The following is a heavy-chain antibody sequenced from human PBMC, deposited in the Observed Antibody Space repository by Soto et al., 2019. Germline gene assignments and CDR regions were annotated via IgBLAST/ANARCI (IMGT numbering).Heavy chain of an antibody. V-gene: IGHV4-30-4*01. D-gene: IGHD2-15*01. CDR3: ARGRYCLTGRCFPNWFDS. J-gene: IGHJ5*01. Sequence: SETLSLTCSVTGDSISTVDYFWAWIRQPPGQALEYIGYIYKSTTTYYNPSFESRVAISLDASKSQFSLTVTSVTAADTAVYFCARGRYCLTGRCFPNWFDSWGQGTLVTVSS. CDR2: IYKSTTT. CDR1: GDSISTVDYF.